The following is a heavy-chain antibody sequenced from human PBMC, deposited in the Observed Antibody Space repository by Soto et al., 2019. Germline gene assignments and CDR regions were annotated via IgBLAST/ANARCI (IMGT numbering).Heavy chain of an antibody. CDR3: SIDPNDILATVYVY. J-gene: IGHJ4*02. Sequence: GGSLRLSCAASGFIFRTYSMNWVRQAPGKGLEWVSSISGSSSYIYYADSVKGRFTISRDNAKNSLYLQMNSLTVEDTAVYYWSIDPNDILATVYVYLGQGTLV. V-gene: IGHV3-21*01. D-gene: IGHD3-9*01. CDR1: GFIFRTYS. CDR2: ISGSSSYI.